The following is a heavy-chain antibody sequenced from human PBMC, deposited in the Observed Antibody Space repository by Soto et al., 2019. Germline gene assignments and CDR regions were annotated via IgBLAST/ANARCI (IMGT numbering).Heavy chain of an antibody. D-gene: IGHD3-3*01. Sequence: EVQLVESGGGLVQPGGSLRLSCGASGFTFSRHWMHWVRQVPGKGLVWVSRITNDGSSTSYADSVKGRFTVSRDNAKNTFYLQMSSLRAEDTAVYYCVRVGAGWAFDIWGKGTMVTVS. CDR2: ITNDGSST. J-gene: IGHJ3*02. CDR3: VRVGAGWAFDI. CDR1: GFTFSRHW. V-gene: IGHV3-74*01.